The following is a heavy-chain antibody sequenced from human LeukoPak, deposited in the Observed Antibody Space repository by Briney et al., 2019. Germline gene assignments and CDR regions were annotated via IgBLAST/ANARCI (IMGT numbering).Heavy chain of an antibody. V-gene: IGHV3-53*01. CDR2: IDAGGTT. D-gene: IGHD3-16*01. CDR3: AREVRGDYFDF. Sequence: GGSLRLSCAVSGLTVSSNYKNWVRQAPAEGLEWVSVIDAGGTTFYADSVKGRVTISRDNSKNTLYLQMNSLRADDTAVYYCAREVRGDYFDFWGQGTLVTVSS. CDR1: GLTVSSNY. J-gene: IGHJ4*02.